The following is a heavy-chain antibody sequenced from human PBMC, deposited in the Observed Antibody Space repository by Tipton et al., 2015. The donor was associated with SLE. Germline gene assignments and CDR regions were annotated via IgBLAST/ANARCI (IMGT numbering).Heavy chain of an antibody. CDR2: IYNTGAT. CDR3: ARENVAADGALDV. V-gene: IGHV4-61*02. J-gene: IGHJ3*01. D-gene: IGHD6-13*01. Sequence: LRLSCTVSGGSITSGSYYWSWIRQPAGQGLEWIGGIYNTGATYYNPSLKSRVSMSVDTSKNQFSLKVNSVTAADTAVYYCARENVAADGALDVWGQGTMVTVSS. CDR1: GGSITSGSYY.